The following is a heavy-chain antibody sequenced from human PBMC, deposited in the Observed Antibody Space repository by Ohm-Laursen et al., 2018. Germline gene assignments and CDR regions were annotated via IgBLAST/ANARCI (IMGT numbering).Heavy chain of an antibody. V-gene: IGHV4-59*07. J-gene: IGHJ4*02. CDR2: IYYSGST. Sequence: SDTLSLTCSVSGGSISYSYWDWIRQPAEKGLEWIGRIYYSGSTNYNPSLKSRVTISVDTSKNQFSLKLSSVTAADTAVYYCARVPRDGYNPVDWGQGTLVTVSS. CDR3: ARVPRDGYNPVD. CDR1: GGSISYSY. D-gene: IGHD5-24*01.